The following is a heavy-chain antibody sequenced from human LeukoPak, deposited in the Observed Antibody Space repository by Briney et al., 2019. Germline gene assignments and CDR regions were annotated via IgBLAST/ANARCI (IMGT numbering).Heavy chain of an antibody. CDR2: IIPIFGTA. J-gene: IGHJ4*02. Sequence: SVKVSCKASGGTFSSYAISWVRQAPGQGLEWMGGIIPIFGTANYAQKFQGRVTITADKSTNTAYMELSSPRSEDTAVYYCASTSGPGSYLVDYWGQGTLVTVSS. D-gene: IGHD3-10*01. CDR1: GGTFSSYA. CDR3: ASTSGPGSYLVDY. V-gene: IGHV1-69*06.